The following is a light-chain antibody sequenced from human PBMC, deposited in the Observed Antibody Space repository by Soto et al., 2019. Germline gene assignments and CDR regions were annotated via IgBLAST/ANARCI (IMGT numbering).Light chain of an antibody. CDR2: DAS. CDR3: QQRSSWPQVA. J-gene: IGKJ5*01. V-gene: IGKV3-11*01. Sequence: EIVLTQYPGTLSLSPGERDTLSCRASQSVRSYLAWYQQKRVQAPRLLIYDASNRATGIPARFSGSGSGTDFTLTISSLEPEDFALYYCQQRSSWPQVAFGQGTRLEI. CDR1: QSVRSY.